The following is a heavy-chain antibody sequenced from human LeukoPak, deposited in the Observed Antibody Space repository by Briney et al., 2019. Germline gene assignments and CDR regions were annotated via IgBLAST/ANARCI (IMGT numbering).Heavy chain of an antibody. V-gene: IGHV3-74*01. Sequence: PGGSLTLSCTASGCTLSSYWMHWVRQAPGKGLVWVSRINSDGSSTSYADSVKGRFTISRGNAKNTLYLQMDSLRGDDTAVYYCARVDPVGASPNRWFDPWGQGTLVTVSS. CDR3: ARVDPVGASPNRWFDP. CDR1: GCTLSSYW. CDR2: INSDGSST. J-gene: IGHJ5*02. D-gene: IGHD1-26*01.